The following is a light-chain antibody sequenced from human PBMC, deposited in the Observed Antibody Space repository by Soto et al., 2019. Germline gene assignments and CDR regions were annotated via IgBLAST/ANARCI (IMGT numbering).Light chain of an antibody. CDR3: SSYKSSSTLFV. V-gene: IGLV2-14*03. J-gene: IGLJ1*01. CDR2: DVS. Sequence: QSALTQPASVSGSPGQSITISCTGTSSDVGGYNYVSWYQQHPSKAPKLMIYDVSARPSGVSNRFSGSKSGNTASLTISGLQAEDEADYYCSSYKSSSTLFVFGTGTKLTVL. CDR1: SSDVGGYNY.